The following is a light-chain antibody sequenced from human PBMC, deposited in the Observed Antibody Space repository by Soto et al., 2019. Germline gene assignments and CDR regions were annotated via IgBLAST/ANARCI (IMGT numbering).Light chain of an antibody. CDR3: QQRSNWPLSG. V-gene: IGKV3-11*01. CDR1: QSVSSS. J-gene: IGKJ3*01. CDR2: DAS. Sequence: EIVLTQSPATLSLSPGERATLSCRARQSVSSSLAWYQHKPGQAPRLLNYDASTRATGIPARFSGSGSGTDFTITISSLEPEDFAVYYCQQRSNWPLSGFGPGTKVDIK.